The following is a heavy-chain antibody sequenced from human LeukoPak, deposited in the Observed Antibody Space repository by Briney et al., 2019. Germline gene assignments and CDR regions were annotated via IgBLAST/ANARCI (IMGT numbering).Heavy chain of an antibody. V-gene: IGHV3-43*01. J-gene: IGHJ6*03. CDR1: GFTFDDYP. CDR2: ITWDGRTK. Sequence: GGSLRLSCAASGFTFDDYPMFWVRQAPGKGLEWVSLITWDGRTKFYADSVKGRFTISRDNSKMSVFLEMDSLRAEDTALYYCAKALSVLTGGNPRQYYSHYMDVWGKGTTVIVSS. CDR3: AKALSVLTGGNPRQYYSHYMDV. D-gene: IGHD4-23*01.